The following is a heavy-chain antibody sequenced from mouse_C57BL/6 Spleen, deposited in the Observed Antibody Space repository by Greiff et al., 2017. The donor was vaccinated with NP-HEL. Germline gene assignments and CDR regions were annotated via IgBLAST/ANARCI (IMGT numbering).Heavy chain of an antibody. J-gene: IGHJ2*01. D-gene: IGHD1-1*01. Sequence: VQLQQPGAELVKPGASVKLSCKASGYTFTSYWMHWVKQRPGQGLEWIGMIHPNSGSTNYNEKFKSKATLTVDKSSSTAYMQLSSLTSEDSAVYYCARYYYGSSYVPFDYWGQGTTLTVSS. CDR1: GYTFTSYW. CDR3: ARYYYGSSYVPFDY. CDR2: IHPNSGST. V-gene: IGHV1-64*01.